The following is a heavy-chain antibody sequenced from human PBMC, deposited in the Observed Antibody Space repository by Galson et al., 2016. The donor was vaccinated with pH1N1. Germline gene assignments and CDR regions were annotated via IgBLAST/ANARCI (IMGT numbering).Heavy chain of an antibody. CDR3: ARDRRHSYGKDFDP. Sequence: SLRSRVTFSIDTSKNQFSLKLYSVTAADTAVYYCARDRRHSYGKDFDPWGQGTLVIVSA. D-gene: IGHD3-16*01. J-gene: IGHJ5*02. V-gene: IGHV4-59*01.